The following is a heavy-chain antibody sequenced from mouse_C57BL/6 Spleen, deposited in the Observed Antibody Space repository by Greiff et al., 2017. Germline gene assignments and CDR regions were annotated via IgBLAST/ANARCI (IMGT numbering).Heavy chain of an antibody. CDR2: IDPSDSET. J-gene: IGHJ2*01. Sequence: QVQLQQPGAELVRPGSSVKLSCKASGYTFTSYWMHWVKQRPIQGLEWIGNIDPSDSETHYTQKFKDKATLTVDKSSSTAYMQLSSLTSEDSAVYYCARSGGYEWGYFDYWGQGTTLTVSS. CDR1: GYTFTSYW. D-gene: IGHD1-3*01. CDR3: ARSGGYEWGYFDY. V-gene: IGHV1-52*01.